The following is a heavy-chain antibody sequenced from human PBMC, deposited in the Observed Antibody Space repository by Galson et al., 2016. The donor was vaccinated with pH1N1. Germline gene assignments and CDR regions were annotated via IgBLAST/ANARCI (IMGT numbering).Heavy chain of an antibody. CDR3: TTAGLVISATGEY. V-gene: IGHV1-2*02. J-gene: IGHJ4*02. D-gene: IGHD2-15*01. CDR1: GYTFSDFY. CDR2: INLKTGAT. Sequence: SVKVSRKASGYTFSDFYVHWVRQAPGQGLEWMGWINLKTGATKSASKFQGRVTMTRDTSIGTTYMGLTSLTSDDTAIYFCTTAGLVISATGEYWGQGSLITVSS.